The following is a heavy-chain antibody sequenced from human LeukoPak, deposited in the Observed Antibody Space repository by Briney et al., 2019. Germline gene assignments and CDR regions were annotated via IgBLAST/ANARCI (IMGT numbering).Heavy chain of an antibody. CDR3: AKDSSSDFWSYYFDY. D-gene: IGHD3-3*01. CDR2: INGDGSST. J-gene: IGHJ4*02. Sequence: PGGSLRLSCAASGFTFSSYWMHWVRQAPGKGLVWVSHINGDGSSTTYADSVKGRFTISRDNAKNTLFLQMNSLRAEDTAVYYCAKDSSSDFWSYYFDYWGQGTLVTVSS. CDR1: GFTFSSYW. V-gene: IGHV3-74*01.